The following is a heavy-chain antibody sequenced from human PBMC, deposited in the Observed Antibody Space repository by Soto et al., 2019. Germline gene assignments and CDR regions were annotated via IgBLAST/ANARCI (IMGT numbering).Heavy chain of an antibody. CDR1: GGTFSSYS. J-gene: IGHJ4*02. Sequence: SVKVSCKASGGTFSSYSISWVRQAPGQGLEWMGGIIPIFGTANYAQKFQGRVTITADESTSTAYMELSSLRSEDTAVYYCAREGSGYDFFDYWGQGTLVTVSS. D-gene: IGHD5-12*01. CDR3: AREGSGYDFFDY. V-gene: IGHV1-69*13. CDR2: IIPIFGTA.